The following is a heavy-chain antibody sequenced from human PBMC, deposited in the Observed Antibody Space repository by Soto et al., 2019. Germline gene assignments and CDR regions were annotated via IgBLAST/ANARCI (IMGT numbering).Heavy chain of an antibody. CDR2: IVVGSGNT. CDR3: AADPYCSSTSCYTGWYYYYGMDV. J-gene: IGHJ6*02. Sequence: QMQLVQSGPEVKKPGTSVKVSCKASGFTFTSSAVQWVRQARGQRLEWIGWIVVGSGNTNYAQKFQERVTITRDMSTSTAYMELSSLGSEDTAVYYCAADPYCSSTSCYTGWYYYYGMDVWGQGTTVTVSS. V-gene: IGHV1-58*01. D-gene: IGHD2-2*02. CDR1: GFTFTSSA.